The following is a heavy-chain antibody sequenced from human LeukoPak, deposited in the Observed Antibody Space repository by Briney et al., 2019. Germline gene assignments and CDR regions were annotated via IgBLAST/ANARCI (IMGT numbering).Heavy chain of an antibody. Sequence: ASVKVSCKACGGTFSSYAISWVRQAPGQGLEWMGGIIPIFGTANYAQKFQGRVTITADESTSTAYMELSSLRSEDTAVYYCARLQSGQLPLKDYWGQGTLVTVSS. J-gene: IGHJ4*02. CDR3: ARLQSGQLPLKDY. CDR2: IIPIFGTA. V-gene: IGHV1-69*13. CDR1: GGTFSSYA. D-gene: IGHD2-2*01.